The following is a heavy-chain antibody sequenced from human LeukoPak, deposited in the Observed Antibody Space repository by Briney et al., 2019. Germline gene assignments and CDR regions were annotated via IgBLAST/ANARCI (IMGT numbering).Heavy chain of an antibody. CDR2: ISTSGST. CDR1: GGSISSYY. CDR3: ARTHDYHYYMDV. V-gene: IGHV4-4*07. Sequence: SETLSLTCTVSGGSISSYYWSWIRQPAGKGLESIVHISTSGSTNYNPSLKSRVTISVDTSKNQFSLRLSSATAADTAVYYCARTHDYHYYMDVCGKGTTVTVSS. J-gene: IGHJ6*03.